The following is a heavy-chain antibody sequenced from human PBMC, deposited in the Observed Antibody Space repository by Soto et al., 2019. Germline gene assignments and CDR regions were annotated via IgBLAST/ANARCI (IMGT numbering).Heavy chain of an antibody. J-gene: IGHJ4*02. D-gene: IGHD6-13*01. Sequence: GGSLRLSCAASGFTFSSYAMSWVRQAPGKGLEWVSAISGSGGRTYYADSVKGRFTISRDNSKNTLYLQMNSLRAEDTAVYYCAKSIPFIAAAGNYIDYWGQGTLVTVSS. V-gene: IGHV3-23*01. CDR3: AKSIPFIAAAGNYIDY. CDR2: ISGSGGRT. CDR1: GFTFSSYA.